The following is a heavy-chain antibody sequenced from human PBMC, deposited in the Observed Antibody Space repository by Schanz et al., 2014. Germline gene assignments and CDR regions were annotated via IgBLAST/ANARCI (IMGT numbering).Heavy chain of an antibody. Sequence: EVHLVESGGGLVQPGGSLRLSCAASGFTFSSYAMSWVRQAPGKGLEWVSAISGSGGSTYYADSVKGRFTISRDNSNKTVDLQMNSLRAEDTALYYCVRDELLWFGEVLSLDYWGQGALVTVSS. CDR1: GFTFSSYA. CDR2: ISGSGGST. D-gene: IGHD3-10*01. J-gene: IGHJ4*02. V-gene: IGHV3-23*04. CDR3: VRDELLWFGEVLSLDY.